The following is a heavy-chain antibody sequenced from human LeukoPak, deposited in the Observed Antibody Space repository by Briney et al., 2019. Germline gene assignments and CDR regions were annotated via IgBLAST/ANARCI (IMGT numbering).Heavy chain of an antibody. CDR3: AREDRAAGEDWFDP. D-gene: IGHD6-25*01. J-gene: IGHJ5*02. V-gene: IGHV1-2*02. CDR1: GYTFTGYY. Sequence: ASVNVSCKASGYTFTGYYMHWVRQAPGQGLEWMGWINPNTGGTNYAQKFQGRVTMTRGTSISTAYMELSRLRSDDTAVYYCAREDRAAGEDWFDPWGQGTLVTVSS. CDR2: INPNTGGT.